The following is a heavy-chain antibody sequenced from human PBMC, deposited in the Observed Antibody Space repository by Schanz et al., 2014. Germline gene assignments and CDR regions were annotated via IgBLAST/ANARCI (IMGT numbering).Heavy chain of an antibody. Sequence: VQLEESGGGVVQPGGSLRLSCVASGFTFSSHSMNWVRQAPGQGLEWLSYISGSGNTIYYADSVKGRFTISRDNAKNSLSLQMDRLRDEDTAVYYCARRYSGRYCFDYGGQGTLVAVSS. CDR2: ISGSGNTI. CDR1: GFTFSSHS. V-gene: IGHV3-48*02. CDR3: ARRYSGRYCFDY. D-gene: IGHD1-26*01. J-gene: IGHJ4*02.